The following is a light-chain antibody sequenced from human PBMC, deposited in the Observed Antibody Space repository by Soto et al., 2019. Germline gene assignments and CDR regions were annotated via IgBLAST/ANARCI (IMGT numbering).Light chain of an antibody. CDR2: YAS. J-gene: IGKJ1*01. Sequence: DIQMTQSPSSLSASVGDRVTLTCRASQDISQYLAWYQQRPGKVPKLLIYYASTLQAGVPSRCSGSGSGTEFTLTISSLQPEDVATYYCLKYTKDAPGTFGQGTKVEI. CDR1: QDISQY. V-gene: IGKV1-27*01. CDR3: LKYTKDAPGT.